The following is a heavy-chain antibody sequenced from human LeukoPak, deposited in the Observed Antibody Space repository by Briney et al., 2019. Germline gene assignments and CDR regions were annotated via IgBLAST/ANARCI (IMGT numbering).Heavy chain of an antibody. J-gene: IGHJ5*02. CDR1: GFIFGDYA. D-gene: IGHD6-19*01. CDR3: ARDPYSSGWSRPWDP. V-gene: IGHV3-49*03. CDR2: IRSKGYGGTT. Sequence: GGSLRLSCTASGFIFGDYAMSWFRQAPGKGLEWIGSIRSKGYGGTTEYAASVKGRFTISRDDSKSIAYLQINSLKTEDTAVYYCARDPYSSGWSRPWDPWGQGTLVTVSS.